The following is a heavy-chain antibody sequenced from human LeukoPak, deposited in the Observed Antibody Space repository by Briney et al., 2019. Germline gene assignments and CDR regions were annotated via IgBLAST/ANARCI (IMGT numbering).Heavy chain of an antibody. Sequence: GGSLRLSCAASGFTFSRYAMNWVRQAPGKGLEWVSYISSSGSTIYYADSVKGRFTISRDNAKNSLYLQMNSLRAEDTAVYYCARDYDSSGYYDPHWGQGTLVTVSS. CDR3: ARDYDSSGYYDPH. V-gene: IGHV3-48*03. CDR2: ISSSGSTI. CDR1: GFTFSRYA. J-gene: IGHJ4*02. D-gene: IGHD3-22*01.